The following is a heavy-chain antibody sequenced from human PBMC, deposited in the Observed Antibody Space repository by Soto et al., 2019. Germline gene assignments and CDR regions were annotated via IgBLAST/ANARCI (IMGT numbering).Heavy chain of an antibody. D-gene: IGHD5-12*01. Sequence: EVQLVESGGGLVQPGGSLRLSCAASGFTFSSYEMDWVRQAPGKGLEWVAYISSSGTILYADSVEGRFTIARDNADNSLYLQMNRLRAEDTAVYYCTKEKSVMYSGYDAFDIWGRGTMVTVSS. CDR2: ISSSGTI. J-gene: IGHJ3*02. V-gene: IGHV3-48*03. CDR1: GFTFSSYE. CDR3: TKEKSVMYSGYDAFDI.